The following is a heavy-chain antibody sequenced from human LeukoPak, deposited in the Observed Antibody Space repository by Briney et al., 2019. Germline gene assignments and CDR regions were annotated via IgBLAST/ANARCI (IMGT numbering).Heavy chain of an antibody. CDR2: IYRDGSS. CDR3: ARSFYDILIGYYQYFDY. Sequence: PGGSLRLSCVASGLSVSSNYMSWVRQAPGKGLEWVACIYRDGSSYYAESVKGRFTISRDNSKNTLYIQMNSLRAEDTAVYYCARSFYDILIGYYQYFDYWGQGTLVTVSS. V-gene: IGHV3-66*01. CDR1: GLSVSSNY. J-gene: IGHJ4*02. D-gene: IGHD3-9*01.